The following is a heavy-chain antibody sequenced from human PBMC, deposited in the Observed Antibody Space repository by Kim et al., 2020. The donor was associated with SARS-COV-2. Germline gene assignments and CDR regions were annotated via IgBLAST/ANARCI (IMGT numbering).Heavy chain of an antibody. V-gene: IGHV3-64*05. J-gene: IGHJ4*02. CDR2: ISSDGGST. CDR3: VTRNYYNSGSYYEGAPFDF. Sequence: GGSLRLSCSASGFTFSNYAMHWVRQAPGKGLEYVSAISSDGGSTYYADSVKGRFTISRDNSKTMLYVQMSSLRVEDTAIYYCVTRNYYNSGSYYEGAPFDFWGQGTLVTVSS. CDR1: GFTFSNYA. D-gene: IGHD3-10*01.